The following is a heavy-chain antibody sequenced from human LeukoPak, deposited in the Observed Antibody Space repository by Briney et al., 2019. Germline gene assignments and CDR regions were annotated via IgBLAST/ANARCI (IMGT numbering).Heavy chain of an antibody. D-gene: IGHD2-2*02. CDR1: GFTFSSYD. J-gene: IGHJ5*02. CDR3: ARGGCSSTSCYTGGENWFDP. Sequence: PGGSLRLSCAASGFTFSSYDMHWVRQATGKGLEWVSAIGTAGDTYYPGSVKGRFTISRENAKNSLYLQMNSLRAGDTAVYYCARGGCSSTSCYTGGENWFDPWGQGTLVTVSS. V-gene: IGHV3-13*01. CDR2: IGTAGDT.